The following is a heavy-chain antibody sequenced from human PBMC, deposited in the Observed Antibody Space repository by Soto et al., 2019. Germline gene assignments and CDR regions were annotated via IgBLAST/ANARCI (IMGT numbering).Heavy chain of an antibody. CDR1: GFTFTSYR. CDR3: ARDGGGMGATVPYLHY. D-gene: IGHD1-26*01. Sequence: PGRRLRLSCAAPGFTFTSYRINWVRKSPGKGREWVSYISSSSSTIYYADSVKGRYTITRDNAKNSLYLQMHSLRDEDTAVYYCARDGGGMGATVPYLHYWRQVTLLTV. CDR2: ISSSSSTI. V-gene: IGHV3-48*02. J-gene: IGHJ4*02.